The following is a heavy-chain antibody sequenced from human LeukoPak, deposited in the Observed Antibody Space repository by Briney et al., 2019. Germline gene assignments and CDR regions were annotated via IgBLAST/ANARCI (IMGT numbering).Heavy chain of an antibody. CDR3: TKDHANTPVVTN. Sequence: GGSLRLSCAASGFTFSSYAMSWVRQAPGKGLEWVSAISGSGGSTYYADSVKGRFTISRDNSKNTLYLQMNSLRVDDTAIYYCTKDHANTPVVTNWGQGILVSVSS. D-gene: IGHD2-21*02. CDR1: GFTFSSYA. J-gene: IGHJ4*02. CDR2: ISGSGGST. V-gene: IGHV3-23*01.